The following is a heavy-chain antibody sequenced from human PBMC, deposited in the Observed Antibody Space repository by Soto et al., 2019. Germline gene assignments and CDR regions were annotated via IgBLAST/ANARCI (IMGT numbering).Heavy chain of an antibody. CDR1: GFTFSGFD. D-gene: IGHD6-13*01. Sequence: GGSLRLSCEASGFTFSGFDMHWVRQPTGKGLEWVSSIGTAGDTYYAVSVKGRFTISRGNAKNSLSLQMNSLRAGDMAVYFCAKSQEIGTHFFDSWGQGTQVTVSS. CDR3: AKSQEIGTHFFDS. J-gene: IGHJ4*02. CDR2: IGTAGDT. V-gene: IGHV3-13*01.